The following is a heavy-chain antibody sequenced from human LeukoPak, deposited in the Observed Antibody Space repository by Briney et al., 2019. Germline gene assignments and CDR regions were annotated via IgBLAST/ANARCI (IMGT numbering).Heavy chain of an antibody. J-gene: IGHJ4*02. D-gene: IGHD1-26*01. CDR3: ARDGSRSEGGYFDH. V-gene: IGHV1-2*02. CDR2: INPNSGGT. Sequence: AAVNVSRKSSGYTFTGYYMHLVRPAPGQGLELVGWINPNSGGTKYAQRFLGRVTMHSDTSIRTAYMEPSRLRYDDTAVYDCARDGSRSEGGYFDHWGKGTLVTVSS. CDR1: GYTFTGYY.